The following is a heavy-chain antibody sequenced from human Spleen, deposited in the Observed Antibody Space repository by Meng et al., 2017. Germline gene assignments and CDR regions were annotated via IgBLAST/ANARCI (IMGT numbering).Heavy chain of an antibody. Sequence: ASVKVSCKASGYTFIDYFFIHWVRQAPGQGLEWMGWIIPNSGVTNFAQKFQGRVTMTRDTSISTAYMDLSRLTSDDTAVYYCARDSGDSSGWTFDYWGQGTLVTVSS. J-gene: IGHJ4*02. V-gene: IGHV1-2*02. CDR2: IIPNSGVT. CDR3: ARDSGDSSGWTFDY. CDR1: GYTFIDYF. D-gene: IGHD6-19*01.